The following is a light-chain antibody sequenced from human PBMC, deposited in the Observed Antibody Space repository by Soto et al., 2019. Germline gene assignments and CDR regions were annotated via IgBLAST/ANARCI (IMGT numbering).Light chain of an antibody. CDR2: DVT. Sequence: QSALTQPRSVSGSPGQSVIISCTGTNSDVGAYDYVSWYQQHPGKAPKLIIYDVTKRPSGVPDRFSASKSGNTASLTISGLQAEDEADYYCCSYAGSNTWVCGGGTQLTVL. J-gene: IGLJ3*02. V-gene: IGLV2-11*01. CDR3: CSYAGSNTWV. CDR1: NSDVGAYDY.